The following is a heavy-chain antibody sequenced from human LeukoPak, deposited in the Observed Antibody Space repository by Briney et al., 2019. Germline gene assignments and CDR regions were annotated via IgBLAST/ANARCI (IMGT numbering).Heavy chain of an antibody. V-gene: IGHV3-21*06. J-gene: IGHJ4*02. CDR1: RFTFSSYS. Sequence: GGSLRLSCAASRFTFSSYSMNWIRQAPGKGLEWVSAISSRSSYKYYADSVKGRFTVSRDNAKNSLYLEMNSLRVDDTAVYYCAREGTMISSFDYWGQGTLVTVSS. D-gene: IGHD3-22*01. CDR2: ISSRSSYK. CDR3: AREGTMISSFDY.